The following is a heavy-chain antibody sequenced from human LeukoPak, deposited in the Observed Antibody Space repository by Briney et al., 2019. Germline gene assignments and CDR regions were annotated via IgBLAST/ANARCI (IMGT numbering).Heavy chain of an antibody. Sequence: SETLSLTCTVSGGSINRTIYYWGWIRQPPGKGLKWIGSIYYSGSTYNNPSLQSRVTLSVDTSKNQFSLKLNSVTAADTGVYYCATHGGDESGSSNFDHWGQGTLVTVSS. J-gene: IGHJ4*02. CDR1: GGSINRTIYY. D-gene: IGHD3-10*01. CDR2: IYYSGST. CDR3: ATHGGDESGSSNFDH. V-gene: IGHV4-39*01.